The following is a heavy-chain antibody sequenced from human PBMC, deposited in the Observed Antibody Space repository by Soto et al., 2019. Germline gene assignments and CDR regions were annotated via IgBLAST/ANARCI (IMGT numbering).Heavy chain of an antibody. CDR2: IIPIFGTA. V-gene: IGHV1-69*01. J-gene: IGHJ4*02. CDR1: GGTFSNYA. CDR3: ARPVEMATISRSYLFY. Sequence: QVQLVQSGAEVKKPGSSVKVSCKASGGTFSNYAINWVRQAPGQGLEWMGGIIPIFGTANYAQKFQGRVTITADEATSTAYLDLSRLRSEDTAVSYCARPVEMATISRSYLFYWGQGTLVTVSS. D-gene: IGHD5-12*01.